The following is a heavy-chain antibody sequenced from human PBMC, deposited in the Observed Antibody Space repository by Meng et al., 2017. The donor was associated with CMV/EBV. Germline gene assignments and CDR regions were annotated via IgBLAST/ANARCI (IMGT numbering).Heavy chain of an antibody. CDR3: ARMTTGGFDY. Sequence: GESLKISCAASGFTFSSYSMNWVRQAPGKGLEWVSSISSSSSYIYYADPVKGRFTISRDDAKNSLYLQMTTLRPDDTAVYYCARMTTGGFDYWGQGAPVTVSS. CDR2: ISSSSSYI. CDR1: GFTFSSYS. J-gene: IGHJ4*02. V-gene: IGHV3-21*01. D-gene: IGHD1-1*01.